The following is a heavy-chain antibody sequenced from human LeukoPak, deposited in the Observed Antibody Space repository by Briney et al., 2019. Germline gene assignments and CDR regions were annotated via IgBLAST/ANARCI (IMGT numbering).Heavy chain of an antibody. CDR2: ISTSSSYI. V-gene: IGHV3-21*01. D-gene: IGHD1-26*01. CDR1: GFTFSGYS. J-gene: IGHJ4*02. Sequence: PGGSLRLSCAASGFTFSGYSMNWVRQAPGKGLEWVSSISTSSSYIYYADSLKGRFTISRHNAKKSLYLQMSSLRAEDTAVYYCAREVGSFDYWGQGTLVTVSS. CDR3: AREVGSFDY.